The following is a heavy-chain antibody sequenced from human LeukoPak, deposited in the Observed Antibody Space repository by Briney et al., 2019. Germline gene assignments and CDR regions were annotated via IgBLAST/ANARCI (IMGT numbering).Heavy chain of an antibody. J-gene: IGHJ4*02. V-gene: IGHV4-38-2*02. CDR3: SSGSYYLPSN. CDR2: FYHSGST. CDR1: GSSISSGFY. D-gene: IGHD3-10*01. Sequence: SETLSLTCTVSGSSISSGFYWGWTRQPPGKGLEWIGNFYHSGSTYYNPSLKSRVTISEDTSKNQFSLRLSSLTAADTAVYYCSSGSYYLPSNWGQGILVTVSS.